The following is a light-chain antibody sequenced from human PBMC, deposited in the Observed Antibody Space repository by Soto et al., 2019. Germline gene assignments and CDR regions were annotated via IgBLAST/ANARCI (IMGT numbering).Light chain of an antibody. J-gene: IGKJ5*01. CDR1: QSIDSIS. V-gene: IGKV3-20*01. CDR2: GAS. CDR3: QQSGSSPPVT. Sequence: EIVVTQSPATLSVSPGERATLSCRASQSIDSISLAWYQHKPGQPPRLLIYGASSRSTAIPDRFSGSGSGTDFTLPISRLEPEDFAVYYCQQSGSSPPVTFGQGTRLEI.